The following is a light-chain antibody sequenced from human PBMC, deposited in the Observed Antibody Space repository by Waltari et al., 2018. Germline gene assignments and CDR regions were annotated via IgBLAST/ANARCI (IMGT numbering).Light chain of an antibody. CDR1: SRDVGGYGQ. V-gene: IGLV2-14*01. Sequence: QSALTQPASVSGSLGQSITISCTGTSRDVGGYGQVSWYQQHPGKAPELIIYEVSKRPSGVSGRFSGSKSCNTASLTISGLQADDEADFYCSSFTYTTTLVFGGGTKLTVL. J-gene: IGLJ3*02. CDR2: EVS. CDR3: SSFTYTTTLV.